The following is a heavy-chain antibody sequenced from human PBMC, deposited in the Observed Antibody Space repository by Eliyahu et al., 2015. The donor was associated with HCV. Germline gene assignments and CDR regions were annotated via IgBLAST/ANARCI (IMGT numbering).Heavy chain of an antibody. D-gene: IGHD5-18*01. J-gene: IGHJ4*02. V-gene: IGHV3-49*05. CDR2: IRSKIYGGSP. Sequence: EVQLVESGGGLVKPGRSLXVSCSASGFTFADHAMSWYRQAPGKGLEWVGLIRSKIYGGSPEYAASLKGRVTVSRDDAKSTAYLQVDSLKTEDTAVYFCSRVGTSSHGSDYWGQGTLVVVSS. CDR1: GFTFADHA. CDR3: SRVGTSSHGSDY.